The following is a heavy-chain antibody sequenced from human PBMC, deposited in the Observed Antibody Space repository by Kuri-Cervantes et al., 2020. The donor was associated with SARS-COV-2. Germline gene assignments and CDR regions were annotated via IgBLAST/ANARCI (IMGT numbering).Heavy chain of an antibody. CDR2: ISIDGSEI. Sequence: GGSLRLSCSASGFTFSSSGFHWARQAPGKGLEYVSAISIDGSEIFYAGSVRGRFTISRDNSKNTLYLQMSSLRAEDTAVYYRVKVENVRYYRHWGQGALVTVSS. CDR3: VKVENVRYYRH. CDR1: GFTFSSSG. V-gene: IGHV3-64D*06. J-gene: IGHJ4*02. D-gene: IGHD2-15*01.